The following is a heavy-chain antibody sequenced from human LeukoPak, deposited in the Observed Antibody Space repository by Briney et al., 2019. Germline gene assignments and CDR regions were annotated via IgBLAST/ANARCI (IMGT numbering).Heavy chain of an antibody. CDR1: GGSISSYY. J-gene: IGHJ4*02. CDR2: IYYSGST. D-gene: IGHD3-10*01. V-gene: IGHV4-39*07. CDR3: ARGGVSQFDY. Sequence: SETLSLTCTVSGGSISSYYWSWIRQPPGKGLEWIGSIYYSGSTYYNPSLKSRVTISVDTSKNQFSLKLSSVTAADTAVYYCARGGVSQFDYWGQGTLVTVSS.